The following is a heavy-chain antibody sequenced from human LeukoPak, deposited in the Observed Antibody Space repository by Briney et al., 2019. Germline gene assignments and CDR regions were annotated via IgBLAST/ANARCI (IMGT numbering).Heavy chain of an antibody. Sequence: PSETLSLTCTVSGGSLTDSSFFWGWIRQSPGAGLEWIGKIYLDGRTNYDPSLRNRVTISVDTSKNQFSLRLTSVTAADRAVYYCVRLGGSYFGHGYYFYYMDVWGKGTTVTVSS. CDR1: GGSLTDSSFF. CDR3: VRLGGSYFGHGYYFYYMDV. CDR2: IYLDGRT. D-gene: IGHD1-26*01. V-gene: IGHV4-39*01. J-gene: IGHJ6*03.